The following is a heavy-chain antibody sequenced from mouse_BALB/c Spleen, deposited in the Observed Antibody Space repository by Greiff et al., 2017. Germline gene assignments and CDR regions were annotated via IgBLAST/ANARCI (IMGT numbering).Heavy chain of an antibody. CDR3: ARSGGYWYFDG. J-gene: IGHJ1*01. CDR2: ISYSGST. Sequence: DVQLQESGPGLVKPSQSLSLTCTVTGYSITSDYAWNWIRQFPGNKLEWMGYISYSGSTSYNPSLKSRISITRDTSKNQFFLQLNSVTTEDTATYYCARSGGYWYFDGWGAGTTVTVSS. D-gene: IGHD3-1*01. CDR1: GYSITSDYA. V-gene: IGHV3-2*02.